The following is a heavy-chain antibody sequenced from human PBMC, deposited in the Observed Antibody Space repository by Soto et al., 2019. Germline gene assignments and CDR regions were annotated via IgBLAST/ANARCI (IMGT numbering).Heavy chain of an antibody. CDR1: GGTFSTYT. D-gene: IGHD1-26*01. J-gene: IGHJ4*02. CDR2: IIPIFTTA. Sequence: QVQLVQSGAEVKKPGSSVKVSCKASGGTFSTYTISWVRQAPGQGLEWMGVIIPIFTTANYAQKFQGRVTITADKSTSTAYMELSSLRSEDTAVYYCASNVGPSGSYCFDYWGQGTLVTVSS. V-gene: IGHV1-69*06. CDR3: ASNVGPSGSYCFDY.